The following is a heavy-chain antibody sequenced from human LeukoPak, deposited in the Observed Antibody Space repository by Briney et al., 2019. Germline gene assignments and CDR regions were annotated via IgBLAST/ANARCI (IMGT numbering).Heavy chain of an antibody. CDR2: IKQDGSEK. CDR1: GFTFSSYW. V-gene: IGHV3-7*01. D-gene: IGHD3-9*01. CDR3: ARAYYDILTGHYTADY. Sequence: PGGSLRLSCAASGFTFSSYWMSRVRQAPGKGLEWVANIKQDGSEKYYVASVKGRFTISRDNAKNSLYLQMNSLRAEDTAVYYCARAYYDILTGHYTADYWGQGTLVTVSS. J-gene: IGHJ4*02.